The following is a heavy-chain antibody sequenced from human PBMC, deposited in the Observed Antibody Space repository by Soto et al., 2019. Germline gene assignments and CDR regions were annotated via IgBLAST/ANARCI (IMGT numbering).Heavy chain of an antibody. Sequence: SETLSLTCTVSGGSISSGDYYWSWIRQPPGKGLEWIGYIYYSGSTYYNPSLKSRVTISVDTSKNQFSLKLSSVTAADTAVYYCARDVFGVVYYYGMDVWGQGTLVTVSS. V-gene: IGHV4-30-4*01. CDR1: GGSISSGDYY. CDR2: IYYSGST. CDR3: ARDVFGVVYYYGMDV. D-gene: IGHD3-3*01. J-gene: IGHJ6*02.